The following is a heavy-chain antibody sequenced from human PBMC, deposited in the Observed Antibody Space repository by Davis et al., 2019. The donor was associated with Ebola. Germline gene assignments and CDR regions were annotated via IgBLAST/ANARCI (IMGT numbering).Heavy chain of an antibody. CDR3: ARARVVVVTATEVYYYYGMDV. J-gene: IGHJ6*02. CDR2: ISAYNGNT. Sequence: ASVKVSCKASGYTFTSYGISWVRQAPGQGLEWMGWISAYNGNTNYAQKLQGRVTMTTDTSTSTAYMELRSLRSDDTAVYYCARARVVVVTATEVYYYYGMDVWGQGTTVTVSS. D-gene: IGHD2-15*01. CDR1: GYTFTSYG. V-gene: IGHV1-18*01.